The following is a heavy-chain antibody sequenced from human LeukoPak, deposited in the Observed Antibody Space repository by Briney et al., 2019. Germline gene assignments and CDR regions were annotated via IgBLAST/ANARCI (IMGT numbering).Heavy chain of an antibody. J-gene: IGHJ5*02. CDR2: MNPNSGNT. CDR3: ARGTPYYYGSGSYRFDP. V-gene: IGHV1-8*01. Sequence: ASVKVSCKASGYTFTSYDINWVRPATGQGLEWMGWMNPNSGNTGYAQKLQGRVTMTTDTSTSTDYMELRSLRSDDTAVYYCARGTPYYYGSGSYRFDPWGQGTLVTVSS. D-gene: IGHD3-10*01. CDR1: GYTFTSYD.